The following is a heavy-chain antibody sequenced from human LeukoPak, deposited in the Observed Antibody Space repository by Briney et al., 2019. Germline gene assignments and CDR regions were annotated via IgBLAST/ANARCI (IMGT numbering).Heavy chain of an antibody. CDR3: ARLVVPAALDY. J-gene: IGHJ4*02. Sequence: GGSLSLSGAASGLTFSSYSMNWVRQAPGKGLEWVSSISSSSSYIYYADSVKGRFTISRDNAKNSLYLQMNSLRAEDTAVYYCARLVVPAALDYWGQGTLVTVSS. D-gene: IGHD2-2*01. CDR2: ISSSSSYI. V-gene: IGHV3-21*01. CDR1: GLTFSSYS.